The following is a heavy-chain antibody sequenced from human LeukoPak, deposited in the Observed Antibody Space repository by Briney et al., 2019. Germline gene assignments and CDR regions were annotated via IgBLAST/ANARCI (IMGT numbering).Heavy chain of an antibody. V-gene: IGHV3-30*02. D-gene: IGHD3-3*01. J-gene: IGHJ5*02. Sequence: PGGSLRLSCAASGFTFSSYGVHWVRQAPGKGLEWVAFIRYDGSNKYYADSVKGRFTISRDNSKNTLYLQMNSLRAEDTAVYYCAMRITIFGVSRADWFDPWGQGTLVTVSS. CDR1: GFTFSSYG. CDR3: AMRITIFGVSRADWFDP. CDR2: IRYDGSNK.